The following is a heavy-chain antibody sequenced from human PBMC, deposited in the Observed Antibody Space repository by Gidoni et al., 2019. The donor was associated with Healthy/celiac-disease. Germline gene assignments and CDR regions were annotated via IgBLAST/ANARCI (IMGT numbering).Heavy chain of an antibody. CDR2: INHSGST. CDR1: GGSFSGYY. D-gene: IGHD2-2*01. J-gene: IGHJ6*03. Sequence: QVQLQQWGAGLLKPSETLSLTCAVYGGSFSGYYWSWIRQPPGKGLEWIGEINHSGSTNYNPSLKSRVTISVDTSKNQFSLKLSSVTAADTAVYYCAREGVYCSSTSCYALRGLNYYMDVWGKGTTVTVSS. CDR3: AREGVYCSSTSCYALRGLNYYMDV. V-gene: IGHV4-34*01.